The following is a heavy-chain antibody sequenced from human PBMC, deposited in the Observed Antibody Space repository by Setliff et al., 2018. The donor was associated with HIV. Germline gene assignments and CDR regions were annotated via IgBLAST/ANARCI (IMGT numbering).Heavy chain of an antibody. CDR2: IIPLFGTA. Sequence: ASVKFSCKASGGTFSNYAFSWVRQAPGQGLEWMGGIIPLFGTANYAQNFQGRVTITADASTSTAYMELSSLRSEDTAMYYCARDRHHYDSSGFDAFDLWGQGTMVTVSS. J-gene: IGHJ3*01. CDR1: GGTFSNYA. D-gene: IGHD3-22*01. CDR3: ARDRHHYDSSGFDAFDL. V-gene: IGHV1-69*13.